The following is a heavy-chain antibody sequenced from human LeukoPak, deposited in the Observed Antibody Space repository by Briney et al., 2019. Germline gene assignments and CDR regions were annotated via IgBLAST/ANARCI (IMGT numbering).Heavy chain of an antibody. D-gene: IGHD3-3*01. V-gene: IGHV3-74*01. J-gene: IGHJ6*02. CDR3: ARSRNFWSGYYKGMDV. Sequence: GGSLRLSCAASGFTFSSYWMHWLRQAREKGLVWVSRINSDGSSTSYADSMKGRFTISRDNAKNTLYLQMNSLRAEDTAVYYCARSRNFWSGYYKGMDVWGQGTTVTVSS. CDR2: INSDGSST. CDR1: GFTFSSYW.